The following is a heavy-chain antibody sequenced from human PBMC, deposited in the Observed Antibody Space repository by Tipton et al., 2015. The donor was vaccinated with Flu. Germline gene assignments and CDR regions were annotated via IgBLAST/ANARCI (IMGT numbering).Heavy chain of an antibody. CDR2: FYAGRSL. V-gene: IGHV4-4*07. J-gene: IGHJ6*02. CDR3: ARGPTFYYGVDV. Sequence: GLVKPSETLSLTCSVSGGSISIHYWSWFRQAAGEGLECIGRFYAGRSLDYNPSLRSRVSISEDTSKNHFSLRLSSVTAADSGMYFCARGPTFYYGVDVWGQGITVTVSS. CDR1: GGSISIHY. D-gene: IGHD2/OR15-2a*01.